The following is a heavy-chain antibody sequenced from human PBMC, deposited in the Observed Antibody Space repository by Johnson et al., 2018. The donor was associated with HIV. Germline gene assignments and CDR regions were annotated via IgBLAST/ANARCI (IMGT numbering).Heavy chain of an antibody. J-gene: IGHJ3*02. CDR2: IKSKTDGGTT. D-gene: IGHD2-2*01. CDR1: GFTFSSYD. CDR3: AKTAAADAFDI. Sequence: VQLVESGGGVVQPGRSLRLSCAASGFTFSSYDMHWVRQATGKGLEWVGRIKSKTDGGTTDYAAPVKGRFTISRDDSKNTLYLQMNSLRAEDTAVYYCAKTAAADAFDIWGQGTMVTVSS. V-gene: IGHV3-15*01.